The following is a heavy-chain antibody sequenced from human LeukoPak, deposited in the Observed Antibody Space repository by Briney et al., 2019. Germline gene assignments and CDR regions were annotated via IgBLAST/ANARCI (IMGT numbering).Heavy chain of an antibody. CDR2: NRPSGDNT. D-gene: IGHD6-19*01. V-gene: IGHV3-23*01. CDR1: GFTFSNAW. J-gene: IGHJ5*02. Sequence: GGSLTLSCAASGFTFSNAWMSWVRPPPGRGLEWVASNRPSGDNTYYGDSVKGRFTISRDNSKNTVYLQMNNMRGDDTAVYYCARVAGWHWFDPWGQGTLVTVSS. CDR3: ARVAGWHWFDP.